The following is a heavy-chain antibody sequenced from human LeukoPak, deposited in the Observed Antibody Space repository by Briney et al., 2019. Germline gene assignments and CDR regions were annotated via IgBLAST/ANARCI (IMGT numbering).Heavy chain of an antibody. J-gene: IGHJ4*02. CDR2: IWYDGNNK. V-gene: IGHV3-33*01. D-gene: IGHD1-1*01. CDR3: ARDLLGTGTARFDY. Sequence: PGGSLRLSCAASGFTFSSYGMHWVRQAPGKGLEWVAVIWYDGNNKYYADSVKGRFTISRDNSKNTLYLQMNSLRAEDTAVYYCARDLLGTGTARFDYWGQGTLVTVSS. CDR1: GFTFSSYG.